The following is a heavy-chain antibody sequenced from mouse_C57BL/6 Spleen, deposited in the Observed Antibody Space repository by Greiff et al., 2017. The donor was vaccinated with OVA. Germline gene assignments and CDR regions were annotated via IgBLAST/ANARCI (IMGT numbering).Heavy chain of an antibody. CDR3: AWAVVADYAMDY. D-gene: IGHD1-1*01. V-gene: IGHV1-82*01. CDR2: LYPGDGDT. Sequence: QVQLQQSGPELVKPGASVKISCKASGYAFSSSWMNWVKQRPGKGLEWIGRLYPGDGDTNYNGKFKGKATLTADKSSSTAYMQLSSLTSEDSAVDFCAWAVVADYAMDYWGQGTSVTVSS. CDR1: GYAFSSSW. J-gene: IGHJ4*01.